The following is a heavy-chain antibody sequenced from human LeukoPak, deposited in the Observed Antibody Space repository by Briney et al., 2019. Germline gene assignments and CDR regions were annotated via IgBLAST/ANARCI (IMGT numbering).Heavy chain of an antibody. CDR1: RFTFSNAW. J-gene: IGHJ6*02. V-gene: IGHV3-15*05. D-gene: IGHD2-2*01. CDR2: VYRNADGGTT. Sequence: GGSLRLSCAASRFTFSNAWMTWVRQAPGKGLEWVGRVYRNADGGTTDYAAPVKGRFTISRDDSKNTLYLQMNSLKTEDTAVYYCTADSYCSTTTCYASSNYYYGLDAWGQGTSVTVSS. CDR3: TADSYCSTTTCYASSNYYYGLDA.